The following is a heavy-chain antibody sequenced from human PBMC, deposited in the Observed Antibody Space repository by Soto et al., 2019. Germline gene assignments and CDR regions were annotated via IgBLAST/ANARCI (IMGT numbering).Heavy chain of an antibody. CDR2: IYYSGSA. D-gene: IGHD4-17*01. CDR3: ARHGVDYGDYASYYCYGMDV. J-gene: IGHJ6*02. Sequence: QLQLQESGPGLVKPSETLSLTCTVSGGSISSSTYYWGWIRQPPGKGLEWIGMIYYSGSAYYNPSLKSRVNRSTDTSKSQLALRLSSVTAADAAVYYCARHGVDYGDYASYYCYGMDVWGRGTTVTVSS. CDR1: GGSISSSTYY. V-gene: IGHV4-39*01.